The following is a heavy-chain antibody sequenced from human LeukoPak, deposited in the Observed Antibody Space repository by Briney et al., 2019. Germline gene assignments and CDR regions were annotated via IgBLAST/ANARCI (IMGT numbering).Heavy chain of an antibody. D-gene: IGHD3-22*01. CDR3: ASGPPKDYDSSGYW. J-gene: IGHJ4*02. CDR2: IYSGGST. V-gene: IGHV3-53*01. Sequence: GGSLRLSCAASGFSVSSNYMSWVRQAPGKGLEWVSVIYSGGSTYYADSVKGRFTISRDNSKNTLYLQMNSLRAEDTAVYYCASGPPKDYDSSGYWWGQGTLVTVSS. CDR1: GFSVSSNY.